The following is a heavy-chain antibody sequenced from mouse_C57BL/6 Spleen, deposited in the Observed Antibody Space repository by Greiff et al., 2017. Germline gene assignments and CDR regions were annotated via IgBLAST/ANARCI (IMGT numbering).Heavy chain of an antibody. CDR1: GYTFTDYE. V-gene: IGHV1-15*01. Sequence: VQLQQSGAELVRPGASVTLSCKASGYTFTDYEMHWVKQTPVHGLEWIGAIDPETGGTAYNQKFKGKAILTADKSSSTAYMGLRSLTSEDSAVYYCTRGGYYGGLDYWGQGTSVTVSS. D-gene: IGHD1-1*01. CDR3: TRGGYYGGLDY. CDR2: IDPETGGT. J-gene: IGHJ4*01.